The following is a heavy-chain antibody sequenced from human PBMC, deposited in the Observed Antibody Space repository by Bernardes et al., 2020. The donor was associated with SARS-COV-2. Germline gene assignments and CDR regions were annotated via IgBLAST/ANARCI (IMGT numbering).Heavy chain of an antibody. CDR1: GGSISTYY. D-gene: IGHD3-10*01. CDR3: EREGGTSGRGMDV. Sequence: SETLSLTCSVSGGSISTYYWSWIRQPAGKGLEWIGRMSASGSSNHNPALRSRITMSVDTPQNQISLELSSVTAADTAGYYCEREGGTSGRGMDVWGQRTTVTVSS. V-gene: IGHV4-4*07. J-gene: IGHJ6*02. CDR2: MSASGSS.